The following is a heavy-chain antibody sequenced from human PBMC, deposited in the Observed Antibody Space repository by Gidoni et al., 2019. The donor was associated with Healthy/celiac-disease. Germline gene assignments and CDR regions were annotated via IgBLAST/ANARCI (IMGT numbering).Heavy chain of an antibody. CDR2: IIPIFGTA. V-gene: IGHV1-69*01. D-gene: IGHD2-2*01. CDR3: ATGYCSSTSCYALSYYGMDV. CDR1: GGTFSSYA. Sequence: QVQLVQSGAEVKKPGSSVKVSCKASGGTFSSYAISWVRQAPGQGLEWMGGIIPIFGTANYAQKFQGRVTITADESTSTAYMELSSLRSEDTAVYYCATGYCSSTSCYALSYYGMDVWGQGTTVTVSS. J-gene: IGHJ6*02.